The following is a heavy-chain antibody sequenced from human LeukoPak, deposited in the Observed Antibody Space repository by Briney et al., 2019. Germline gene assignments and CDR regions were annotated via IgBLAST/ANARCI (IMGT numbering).Heavy chain of an antibody. V-gene: IGHV3-33*01. CDR1: GFTFSSYG. CDR3: ARGRRWLHINTPPFDY. CDR2: IWYDGSNK. Sequence: GGSLRLSCAASGFTFSSYGMHWVRQAPGKGLEWVAVIWYDGSNKYFADSVKGRFTISRDNSKDTLYLQMNSLRAEDTAVYYCARGRRWLHINTPPFDYWGQGTLVTVSS. J-gene: IGHJ4*02. D-gene: IGHD5-24*01.